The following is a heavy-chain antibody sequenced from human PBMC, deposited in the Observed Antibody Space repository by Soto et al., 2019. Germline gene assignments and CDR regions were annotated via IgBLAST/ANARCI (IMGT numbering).Heavy chain of an antibody. D-gene: IGHD2-8*01. V-gene: IGHV5-51*01. Sequence: GSLKISCKGSGYSFTSYWIGWVRQMPGKGLEWMGIIYPGDSDTRYSPSFQGQVTISADKSISTAYLQWSSLKASDTAMYYCARAGYCTNGVCWDYYYYYGMDVWGQGTTVTVSS. CDR2: IYPGDSDT. CDR3: ARAGYCTNGVCWDYYYYYGMDV. CDR1: GYSFTSYW. J-gene: IGHJ6*02.